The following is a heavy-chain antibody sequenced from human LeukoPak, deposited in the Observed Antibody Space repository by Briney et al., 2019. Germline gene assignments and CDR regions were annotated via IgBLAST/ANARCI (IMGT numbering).Heavy chain of an antibody. J-gene: IGHJ4*02. Sequence: GGSLRLSCAASGFRFNNYGMSWVRQAPGKGLEWVAFIRYDGSNKYYADSVKGRFTISRDNSKNTLYLQMNSLRAEDTAVYYCAKDYSSSWSEYIDYWGQGTLVTVSS. CDR3: AKDYSSSWSEYIDY. CDR2: IRYDGSNK. D-gene: IGHD6-13*01. CDR1: GFRFNNYG. V-gene: IGHV3-30*02.